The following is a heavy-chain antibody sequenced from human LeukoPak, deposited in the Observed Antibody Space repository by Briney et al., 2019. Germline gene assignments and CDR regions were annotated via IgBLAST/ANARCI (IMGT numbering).Heavy chain of an antibody. CDR1: GFTFSSYG. CDR3: AKLIWHYDSSGYPFFDY. D-gene: IGHD3-22*01. J-gene: IGHJ4*02. V-gene: IGHV3-30*18. Sequence: GGSLRLSCAASGFTFSSYGMHWVRQAPGKGLEWVAVISYDGSNKYYADSVKGRFTISRDNSKNTLYLQMNSLRAEDTAVYYCAKLIWHYDSSGYPFFDYWGQGTLVTVSS. CDR2: ISYDGSNK.